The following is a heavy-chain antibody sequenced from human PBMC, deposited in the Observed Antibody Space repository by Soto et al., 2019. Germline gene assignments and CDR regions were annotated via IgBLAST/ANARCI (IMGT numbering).Heavy chain of an antibody. CDR3: AKYGTEGAYIGARPYYLDF. D-gene: IGHD6-6*01. Sequence: ELQLVESGGGLVQPGGSLRLSCAASGFTFRSYWMRWVRQAPGIGLECVANIKPDGTETYHEDSVKGRFTISRDNAKNSLYLKMNSLRAEDTAVYFGAKYGTEGAYIGARPYYLDFWGQGALVTVSS. J-gene: IGHJ4*02. V-gene: IGHV3-7*05. CDR1: GFTFRSYW. CDR2: IKPDGTET.